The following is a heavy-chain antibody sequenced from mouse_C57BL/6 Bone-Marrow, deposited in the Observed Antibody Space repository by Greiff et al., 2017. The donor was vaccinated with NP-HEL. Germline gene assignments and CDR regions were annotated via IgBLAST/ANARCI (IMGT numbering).Heavy chain of an antibody. CDR2: IYPRSGNT. Sequence: VQLVESGAELARPGASVKLSCKASGYTFTSYGISWVKQRTGQGLEWIGEIYPRSGNTYYNEKFKGKATLTADKSSSTAYMELRSLTSEDSAVYFCARGWLLSWFAYWGQGTLVTVSA. D-gene: IGHD2-3*01. V-gene: IGHV1-81*01. CDR1: GYTFTSYG. CDR3: ARGWLLSWFAY. J-gene: IGHJ3*01.